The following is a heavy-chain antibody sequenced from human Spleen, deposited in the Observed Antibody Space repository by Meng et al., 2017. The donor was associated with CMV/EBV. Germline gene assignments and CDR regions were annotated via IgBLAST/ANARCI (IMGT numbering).Heavy chain of an antibody. J-gene: IGHJ6*02. CDR1: GGSFSRYF. Sequence: SETLSLTCAVYGGSFSRYFWSWIRQSPGKGLEWIAEIDQSGITNYNPSLESRVSISVDMSKNQFSLKLTSVTAADTAVYYCARLGGDFWSGYSSYGMDVWGQGTTVTVSS. D-gene: IGHD3-3*01. CDR3: ARLGGDFWSGYSSYGMDV. CDR2: IDQSGIT. V-gene: IGHV4-34*01.